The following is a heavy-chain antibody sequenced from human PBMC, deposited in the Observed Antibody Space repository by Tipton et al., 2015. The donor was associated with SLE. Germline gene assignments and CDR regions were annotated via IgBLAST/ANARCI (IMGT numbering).Heavy chain of an antibody. V-gene: IGHV4-61*09. Sequence: TLSLTCTVSGGSISSGSYYWSWIRQPAGKGLEWIGHIYTSGSTNYNPSLKSRVTISVDTSKNQFSLKLSSVTAADTAVYYCASIAAAGSDFDYWGQGTLVTVSS. CDR3: ASIAAAGSDFDY. D-gene: IGHD6-13*01. CDR1: GGSISSGSYY. CDR2: IYTSGST. J-gene: IGHJ4*02.